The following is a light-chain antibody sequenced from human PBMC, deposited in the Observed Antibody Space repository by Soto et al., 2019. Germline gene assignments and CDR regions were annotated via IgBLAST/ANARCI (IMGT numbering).Light chain of an antibody. Sequence: DVVMTQSPLSLPVTLGQPASISCRSNQRLVHSDGIAYFSWFQQRPGRSPRRLIYKVSNRDSGVPARFSGSGSGTDFALKISRVEAEDVAVYYCQQYGSSPRTFGQGTKVDIK. CDR3: QQYGSSPRT. CDR1: QRLVHSDGIAY. CDR2: KVS. V-gene: IGKV2-30*02. J-gene: IGKJ1*01.